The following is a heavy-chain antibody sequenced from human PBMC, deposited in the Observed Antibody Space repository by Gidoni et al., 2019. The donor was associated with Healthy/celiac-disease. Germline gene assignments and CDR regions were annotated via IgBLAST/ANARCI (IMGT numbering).Heavy chain of an antibody. CDR1: GFTFSSYS. J-gene: IGHJ4*02. CDR2: ISSSSSTI. Sequence: EVQLVEPGGGLVQPGGSLRLSCAASGFTFSSYSMNWVRQAPGKGLEWVSYISSSSSTIYYADSVKGRFTISRDNAKNSLYLQMNSLRAEDTAVYYCARYYYDSSGYSTYFDYWGQGTLVTVSS. D-gene: IGHD3-22*01. V-gene: IGHV3-48*01. CDR3: ARYYYDSSGYSTYFDY.